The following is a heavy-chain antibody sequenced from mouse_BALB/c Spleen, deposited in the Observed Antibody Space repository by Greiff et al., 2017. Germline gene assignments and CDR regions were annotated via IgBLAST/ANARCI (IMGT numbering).Heavy chain of an antibody. CDR1: GYSITSGYY. CDR2: ISYDGSN. V-gene: IGHV3-6*02. D-gene: IGHD2-3*01. CDR3: ARDSYDGYYDAMDY. Sequence: EVKLMESGPGLVKPSQSLSLTCSVTGYSITSGYYWNWIRQFPGNKLEWMGYISYDGSNNYNPSLKNRISITRDTSKNQFFLKLNSVTTEDTATYYCARDSYDGYYDAMDYWGQGTSVTVSS. J-gene: IGHJ4*01.